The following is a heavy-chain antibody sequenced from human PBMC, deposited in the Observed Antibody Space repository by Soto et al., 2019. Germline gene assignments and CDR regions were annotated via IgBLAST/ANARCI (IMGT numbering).Heavy chain of an antibody. J-gene: IGHJ4*02. Sequence: SETLSLTCTVSGGSISSNYFFWAWIRQSPGNGLEWIGTIYYSGSTYYNPSLKSRVTISVDASKNQFSLKLSSVTAADTAVYYCASAPSPTEQWLAPFDYCGQGTLVTASS. V-gene: IGHV4-39*01. CDR3: ASAPSPTEQWLAPFDY. CDR2: IYYSGST. D-gene: IGHD6-19*01. CDR1: GGSISSNYFF.